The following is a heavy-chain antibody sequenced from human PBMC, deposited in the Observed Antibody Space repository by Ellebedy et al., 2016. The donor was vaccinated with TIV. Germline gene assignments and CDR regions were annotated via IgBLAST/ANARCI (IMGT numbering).Heavy chain of an antibody. Sequence: AASVKVSCKASGYSFTGYYIHWVRQAPGQGLEWMGWINPDRGDTKYPQSFQVRVSMTRDTSRSTAYMELSGLTSDDTAIYYGAKVRFPYKESSETTGNLDCWGKGTLVTVSS. CDR1: GYSFTGYY. D-gene: IGHD3-22*01. CDR2: INPDRGDT. CDR3: AKVRFPYKESSETTGNLDC. J-gene: IGHJ4*02. V-gene: IGHV1-2*02.